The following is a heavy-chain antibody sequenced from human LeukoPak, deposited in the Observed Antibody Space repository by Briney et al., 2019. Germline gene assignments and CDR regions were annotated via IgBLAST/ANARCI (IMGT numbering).Heavy chain of an antibody. CDR3: ARDCSSTSCYNGIDAFDI. V-gene: IGHV1-8*01. J-gene: IGHJ3*02. CDR1: GYTFTSYD. D-gene: IGHD2-2*02. CDR2: MNPNSGNI. Sequence: ASVKVSCKASGYTFTSYDINWVRQATGQGLEWMGWMNPNSGNIGYAQKFQGRVTMTRNTSISTAYMELSSLRSEDTAVYYCARDCSSTSCYNGIDAFDIWGQGTMVTVSS.